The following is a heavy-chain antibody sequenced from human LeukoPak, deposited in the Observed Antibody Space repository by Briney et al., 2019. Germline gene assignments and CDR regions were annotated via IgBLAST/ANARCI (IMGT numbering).Heavy chain of an antibody. Sequence: PGGPLRLSCAASGFTFSSYAMSWVRQAPGKGLEWVSAISGSGGSTYYADSVKGQFTISGDNSKNTLYLQMNSLRAEDTAVYYCAKGGLVILDYFDYWGQGTLVTVSS. V-gene: IGHV3-23*01. D-gene: IGHD2-15*01. CDR3: AKGGLVILDYFDY. CDR1: GFTFSSYA. CDR2: ISGSGGST. J-gene: IGHJ4*02.